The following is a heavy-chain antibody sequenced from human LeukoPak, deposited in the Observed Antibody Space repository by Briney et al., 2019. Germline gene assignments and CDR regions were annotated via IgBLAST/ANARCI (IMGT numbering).Heavy chain of an antibody. D-gene: IGHD3-10*01. CDR2: ISGSGGST. V-gene: IGHV3-23*01. CDR1: GFTFSSYA. J-gene: IGHJ4*02. Sequence: GGSLRLSCAASGFTFSSYAMSWVRQAPGKGLEWVSAISGSGGSTYYADSVKGRFTISRDNSKNTLYLQMNSLRAEDTAVYYCAKGFGASMFRGVMVSAYWGQGTLVTVSS. CDR3: AKGFGASMFRGVMVSAY.